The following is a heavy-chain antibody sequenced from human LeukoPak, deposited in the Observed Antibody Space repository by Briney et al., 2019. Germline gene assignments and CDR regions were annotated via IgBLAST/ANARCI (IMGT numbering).Heavy chain of an antibody. V-gene: IGHV1-2*06. D-gene: IGHD1-26*01. Sequence: ASVKVSCKASGYTFTGYYMHWVRQAPGQGREWMGRLNPNSGGTNYAQKFQGRVTMTRDTSISTAYMELSTLRSDDTAVYFCARESPLRPKWELLSRNWFDPWGQGTLVTVSS. CDR1: GYTFTGYY. CDR3: ARESPLRPKWELLSRNWFDP. J-gene: IGHJ5*02. CDR2: LNPNSGGT.